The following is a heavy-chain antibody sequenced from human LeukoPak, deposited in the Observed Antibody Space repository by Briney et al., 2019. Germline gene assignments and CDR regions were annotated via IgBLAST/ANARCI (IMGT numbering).Heavy chain of an antibody. D-gene: IGHD5-18*01. Sequence: GKSLRLSCAASGFTFDDYAMHWVRQAPGKGLEWVSGISWNSGSIGYADSVKGRFTISRDNAKNSLYLQMNSLRAEDTAVYYCARDRGYSYGYEAGYWGQGTLVTVSS. CDR2: ISWNSGSI. CDR1: GFTFDDYA. J-gene: IGHJ4*02. V-gene: IGHV3-9*01. CDR3: ARDRGYSYGYEAGY.